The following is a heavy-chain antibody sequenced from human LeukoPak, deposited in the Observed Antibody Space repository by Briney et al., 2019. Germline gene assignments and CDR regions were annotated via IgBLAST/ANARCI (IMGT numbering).Heavy chain of an antibody. CDR1: GFTFSDYY. Sequence: GGSLRLSCATSGFTFSDYYMSWIRQAPGKGPEWVSYISSSSTYTKYADSVKGRFTIFRDNAKNSLFLQMNSLRAEDTAVYYCARAGGGSASYFAYWGQGALVTVSS. J-gene: IGHJ4*02. D-gene: IGHD6-19*01. V-gene: IGHV3-11*05. CDR3: ARAGGGSASYFAY. CDR2: ISSSSTYT.